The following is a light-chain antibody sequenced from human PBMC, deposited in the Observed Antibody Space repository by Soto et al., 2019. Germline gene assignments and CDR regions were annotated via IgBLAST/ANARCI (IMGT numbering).Light chain of an antibody. J-gene: IGLJ3*02. V-gene: IGLV1-40*01. CDR3: QSHDSSLNSWV. CDR2: GNT. Sequence: QPVLTQPPSMSGAPGQRITISCTGSSSNIGAGYDVHWYQLLPGTAPKLLIYGNTNRPSGVPDRFSGSKSGTSASLAITGLRDEDDDDYYCQSHDSSLNSWVFGGGTKLTVL. CDR1: SSNIGAGYD.